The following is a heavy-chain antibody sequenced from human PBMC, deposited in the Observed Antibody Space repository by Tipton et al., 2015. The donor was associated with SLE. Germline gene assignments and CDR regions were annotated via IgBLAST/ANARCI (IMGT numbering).Heavy chain of an antibody. D-gene: IGHD2-21*01. J-gene: IGHJ5*02. V-gene: IGHV4-59*01. CDR2: IYYSGST. CDR1: GGSISSYY. CDR3: ARGAVLIQDNSWFDP. Sequence: TLSLTCTVSGGSISSYYWSWIRQPPGKGLEWIGYIYYSGSTNYNPSLKSRVTISVDTSKNQFSLKLSSVTAADTAVYYCARGAVLIQDNSWFDPWGQGTLFTVSS.